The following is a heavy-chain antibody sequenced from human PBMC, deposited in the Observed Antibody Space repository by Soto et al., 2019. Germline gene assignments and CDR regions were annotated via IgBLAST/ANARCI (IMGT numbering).Heavy chain of an antibody. CDR3: ARAVYSSGWYSFDY. CDR1: GGSISSYY. J-gene: IGHJ4*02. CDR2: IYYSGST. Sequence: SETLSLTCTVSGGSISSYYWSWIRQPPGKGLEWIGYIYYSGSTNYNPSLKSRVTISVDTSKNQFSLKLSSVTAADTAVYYCARAVYSSGWYSFDYWGQGTLVTVSS. D-gene: IGHD6-19*01. V-gene: IGHV4-59*01.